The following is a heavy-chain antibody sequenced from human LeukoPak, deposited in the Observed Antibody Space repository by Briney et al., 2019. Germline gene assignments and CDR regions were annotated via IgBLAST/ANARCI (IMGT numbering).Heavy chain of an antibody. CDR1: GFTFSSYA. CDR3: AKAHDFWSDRAGDYYYYMDV. D-gene: IGHD3-3*01. CDR2: ISGSGGST. Sequence: GGSLRLSCAASGFTFSSYAMSWVRQAPGEGLEWVSAISGSGGSTYYADSVKGRFTISRDNSKNTLYLQMNSLRAEDTAVYYCAKAHDFWSDRAGDYYYYMDVWGKGTTVTVSS. V-gene: IGHV3-23*01. J-gene: IGHJ6*03.